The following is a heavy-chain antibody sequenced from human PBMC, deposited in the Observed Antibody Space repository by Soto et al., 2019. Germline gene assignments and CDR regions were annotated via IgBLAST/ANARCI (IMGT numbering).Heavy chain of an antibody. Sequence: GGSLRLSCAASGFTFSSYSMNWVRQAPGKGLEWVSSISSSSSYIYYADSVKGRFTISRDNAKNSLYLQMNSLRAEDTAVYYFARALSSSWDRVGYYYYGMDVWGQGTTVTVSS. CDR3: ARALSSSWDRVGYYYYGMDV. CDR1: GFTFSSYS. V-gene: IGHV3-21*01. J-gene: IGHJ6*02. D-gene: IGHD6-13*01. CDR2: ISSSSSYI.